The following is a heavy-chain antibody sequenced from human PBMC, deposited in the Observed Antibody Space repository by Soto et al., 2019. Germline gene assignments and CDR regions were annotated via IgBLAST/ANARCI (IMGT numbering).Heavy chain of an antibody. V-gene: IGHV4-59*01. J-gene: IGHJ5*02. CDR2: VHYTGGT. D-gene: IGHD3-10*01. Sequence: SETLSLTCTVSGASITSYYWSWVRQPPGKGLEWIGFVHYTGGTKYSPSLNSRVTMSVDTSQNPLSLKLNSVTAADTAVYYCARESAGSGKNNWFDPWGQGTLVTVPS. CDR1: GASITSYY. CDR3: ARESAGSGKNNWFDP.